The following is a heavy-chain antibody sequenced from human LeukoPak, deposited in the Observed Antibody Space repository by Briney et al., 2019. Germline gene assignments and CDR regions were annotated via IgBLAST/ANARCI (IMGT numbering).Heavy chain of an antibody. D-gene: IGHD3-10*01. V-gene: IGHV4-61*02. CDR2: IYTTASS. CDR3: ARVSPSGVWDV. Sequence: SHTLTLTCTFSYGSISDFNYYWPWIRQPAGKGLEWIERIYTTASSNYNPSLKSRVTISVDTSNNQYSLKLSSVAAAETAVYYCARVSPSGVWDVWGQGTTVTVSS. CDR1: YGSISDFNYY. J-gene: IGHJ6*02.